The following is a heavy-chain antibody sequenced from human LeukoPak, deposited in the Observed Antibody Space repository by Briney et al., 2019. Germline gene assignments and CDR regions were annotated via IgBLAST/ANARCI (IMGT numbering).Heavy chain of an antibody. CDR2: ISSSSSYI. V-gene: IGHV3-21*01. D-gene: IGHD6-6*01. CDR3: ARENIAARQVPGLFVY. Sequence: KTGGSLRLSCAASGFTFGSYSMNWVRQAPGKGLEWVSSISSSSSYIYYADSVKGRFTISRDNAKNSLYLQMNSLRAEDTAVYYCARENIAARQVPGLFVYWGQGTLVTVSS. CDR1: GFTFGSYS. J-gene: IGHJ4*02.